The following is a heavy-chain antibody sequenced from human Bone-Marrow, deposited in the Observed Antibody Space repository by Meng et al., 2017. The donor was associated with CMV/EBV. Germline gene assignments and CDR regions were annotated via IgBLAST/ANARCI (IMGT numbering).Heavy chain of an antibody. V-gene: IGHV1-46*01. J-gene: IGHJ5*02. Sequence: ASVKVSCKASGYTFTSYYMHWVRQAPGQGLEWMGIINPSGGSTSYAQKFQGRVTMTRDTSTSTVYMELSSLRSEDTAVDYCARGGGYSYGYSSGFDPWGQGTLVTVSS. CDR2: INPSGGST. CDR1: GYTFTSYY. D-gene: IGHD5-18*01. CDR3: ARGGGYSYGYSSGFDP.